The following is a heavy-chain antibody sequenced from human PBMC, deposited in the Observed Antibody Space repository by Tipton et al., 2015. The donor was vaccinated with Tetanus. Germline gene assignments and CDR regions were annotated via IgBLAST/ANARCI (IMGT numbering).Heavy chain of an antibody. CDR2: TSPSGRT. CDR1: GGSIRSGSYQ. D-gene: IGHD3-3*01. CDR3: ARANYEFPKKGPFDV. V-gene: IGHV4-61*01. Sequence: TLSLTCTVSGGSIRSGSYQWNWIRQPPGKGLEWLAYTSPSGRTNSNYSLKSRITISQDMSKNQFSLRLASVTAADTAVYYCARANYEFPKKGPFDVWGQGILVIVSS. J-gene: IGHJ4*02.